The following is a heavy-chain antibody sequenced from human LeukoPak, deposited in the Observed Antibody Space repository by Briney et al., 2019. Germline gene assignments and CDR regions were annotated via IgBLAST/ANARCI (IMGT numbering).Heavy chain of an antibody. CDR2: IYYSGST. Sequence: SETLSLTCTVSGGSISSGGYYWNWIRQHPGKGLEWIGYIYYSGSTYYNPSLKSRVTISVDTSKNQFSLKLSSVTAAGTAVYYCASFWGEAQNTMVRGALPNWFDPWGQGTLVTVSS. D-gene: IGHD3-10*01. J-gene: IGHJ5*02. CDR3: ASFWGEAQNTMVRGALPNWFDP. V-gene: IGHV4-31*03. CDR1: GGSISSGGYY.